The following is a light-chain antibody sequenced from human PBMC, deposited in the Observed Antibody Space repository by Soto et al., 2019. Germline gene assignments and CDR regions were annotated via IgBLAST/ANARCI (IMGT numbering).Light chain of an antibody. CDR3: SSYTGSSHV. V-gene: IGLV2-8*01. CDR1: SSDIGGYNF. Sequence: QSALTQPPSASGSPGQSVTISCTGTSSDIGGYNFVSWYQHHPGKAPKLIIYEVTNRPSGVPDRFSGSRSGNTAFLTVSGLLAEDEADYYCSSYTGSSHVFGGGTQLTVL. CDR2: EVT. J-gene: IGLJ7*01.